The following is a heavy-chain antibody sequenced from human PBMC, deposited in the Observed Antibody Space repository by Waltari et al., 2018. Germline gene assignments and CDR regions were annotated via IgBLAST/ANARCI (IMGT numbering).Heavy chain of an antibody. J-gene: IGHJ4*02. CDR2: VHRSGRT. D-gene: IGHD2-15*01. V-gene: IGHV4-4*02. CDR3: ARDLGRGLFLDS. Sequence: QLQLQESGTGLVKPSGTLSLTCVVSGDSMSGNSWWSWVRQSPDKGLEWIGQVHRSGRTNYNPSFASRAIVSLDTSMNRFSLRILSATAADTAVYYCARDLGRGLFLDSWGQGTLVTVSP. CDR1: GDSMSGNSW.